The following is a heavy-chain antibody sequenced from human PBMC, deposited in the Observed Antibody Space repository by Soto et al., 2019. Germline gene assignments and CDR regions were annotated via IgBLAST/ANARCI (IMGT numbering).Heavy chain of an antibody. CDR2: ISAYNGNT. J-gene: IGHJ3*02. CDR3: ARVDIVVVPAADAFDI. D-gene: IGHD2-2*03. V-gene: IGHV1-18*01. CDR1: GYTFTSYG. Sequence: ASVKVSCKASGYTFTSYGISWVRQAPGQGLEWMGWISAYNGNTNYAQKLQGRVTMTTDTSTSTAYMELRSLRSDDTAVYYCARVDIVVVPAADAFDIWGQGTMVTVAS.